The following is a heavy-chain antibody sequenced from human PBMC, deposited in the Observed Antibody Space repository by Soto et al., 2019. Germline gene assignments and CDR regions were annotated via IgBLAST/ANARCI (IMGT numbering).Heavy chain of an antibody. Sequence: PGGSLRLSCAASGFTFSSYAMSWVRQAPGKGLEWVSAISGSGGSTYYADSVKGRFTISRDNSKNTLYLQMNSLRAEDTAVYYCARDSQLWNTMVRGVITWFHAFDIWGQGTMVTVSS. D-gene: IGHD3-10*01. V-gene: IGHV3-23*01. CDR3: ARDSQLWNTMVRGVITWFHAFDI. J-gene: IGHJ3*02. CDR2: ISGSGGST. CDR1: GFTFSSYA.